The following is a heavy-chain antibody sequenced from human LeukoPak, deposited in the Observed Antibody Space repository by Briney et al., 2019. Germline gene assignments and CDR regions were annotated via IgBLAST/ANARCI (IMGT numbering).Heavy chain of an antibody. V-gene: IGHV3-30*03. CDR2: ISYDGSNK. CDR3: ASDPAKFSSSHDY. Sequence: GGTLTLSCTASGCIFSSYGMHWVRHAPGKGLEWVAVISYDGSNKYSADSVKGRFTISRDNSKNTLYVQMNSLRAEDTAVYYCASDPAKFSSSHDYWGQGTLVTVSS. CDR1: GCIFSSYG. J-gene: IGHJ4*02. D-gene: IGHD2-2*01.